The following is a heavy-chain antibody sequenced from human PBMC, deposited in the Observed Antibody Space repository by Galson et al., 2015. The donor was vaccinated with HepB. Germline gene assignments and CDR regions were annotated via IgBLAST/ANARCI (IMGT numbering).Heavy chain of an antibody. V-gene: IGHV4-34*01. CDR2: INHSGST. CDR1: GGSFSGYY. J-gene: IGHJ4*02. D-gene: IGHD2-8*02. Sequence: ETLSLTCAVYGGSFSGYYWSWIRQPPGKGLEWIGEINHSGSTNYNPSLKSRVTISVDTSKNQFSLKLSSVTAADTAVYYCARRASGITGYWGQGTLVTVSS. CDR3: ARRASGITGY.